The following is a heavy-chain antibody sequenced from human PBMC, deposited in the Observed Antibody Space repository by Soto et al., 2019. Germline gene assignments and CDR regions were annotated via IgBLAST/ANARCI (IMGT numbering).Heavy chain of an antibody. J-gene: IGHJ4*02. D-gene: IGHD1-26*01. V-gene: IGHV1-8*01. CDR2: MQPSTGGT. Sequence: QVQLVQSGAEVREPGASVKVSCKASGYSFTILDINWGGQTAGQGLEWMGWMQPSTGGTGYAQKFQGRVTMTRDTSINTAYMELTTLTSDDTAFYYCARGVSAGVDYWGQGTLVTVSS. CDR1: GYSFTILD. CDR3: ARGVSAGVDY.